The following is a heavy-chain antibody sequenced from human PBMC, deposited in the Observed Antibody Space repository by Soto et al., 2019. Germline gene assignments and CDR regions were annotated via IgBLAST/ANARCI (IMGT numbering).Heavy chain of an antibody. CDR3: ARGYFDSGHGYDL. D-gene: IGHD3-10*01. CDR2: IFTRDSET. Sequence: GESLKVSCKGPGHLFNNHWIGWVRQTPGKGLEWMGLIFTRDSETKTSPSFQGHVSFSVDNSINTVYLQWTSLKTTDTGIYFCARGYFDSGHGYDLWGQGTLVTVSS. V-gene: IGHV5-51*01. J-gene: IGHJ5*02. CDR1: GHLFNNHW.